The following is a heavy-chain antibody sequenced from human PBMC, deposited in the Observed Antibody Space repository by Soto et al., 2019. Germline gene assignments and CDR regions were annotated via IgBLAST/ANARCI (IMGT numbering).Heavy chain of an antibody. CDR1: GGSISNYY. J-gene: IGHJ4*02. CDR3: ARGGSGDDWEPLDY. Sequence: SETLSLTCTVSGGSISNYYWSWIRQPPGKGLEWIGSFYFSGSTNYNPSLKSRVTISLDTSKNQFSLKLTSVTAADTAVYYCARGGSGDDWEPLDYWGQGTLVTVSS. CDR2: FYFSGST. V-gene: IGHV4-59*01. D-gene: IGHD5-12*01.